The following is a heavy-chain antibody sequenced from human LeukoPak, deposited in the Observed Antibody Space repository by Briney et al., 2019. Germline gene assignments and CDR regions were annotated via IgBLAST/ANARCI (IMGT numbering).Heavy chain of an antibody. CDR1: GFTFSTSW. V-gene: IGHV3-7*01. CDR3: ARDRRIAAAGGPDY. J-gene: IGHJ4*02. Sequence: PGGSLRLSCAASGFTFSTSWMTWVRQAPGKGLDWLGNINPDGSRINYVDSVKGRFTFSRDNAKNSLFLQMNSLRAEDTAVYYCARDRRIAAAGGPDYWGQGTLVTVSS. D-gene: IGHD6-13*01. CDR2: INPDGSRI.